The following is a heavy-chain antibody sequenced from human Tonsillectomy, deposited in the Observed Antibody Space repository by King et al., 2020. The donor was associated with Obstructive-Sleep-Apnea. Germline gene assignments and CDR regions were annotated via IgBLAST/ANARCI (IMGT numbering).Heavy chain of an antibody. V-gene: IGHV3-30*04. D-gene: IGHD1-14*01. Sequence: VQLVESGGGVVQPGRSLRLSCAASGFTLSNNAMHWVRQAPGKGLEGVAVISYDGSNKYYADSVKGRFTISRDISKNTLNLQMHSLRAGDTAVYYCARESTITDYYYGMDVWGQGTTVTVSS. CDR1: GFTLSNNA. J-gene: IGHJ6*02. CDR3: ARESTITDYYYGMDV. CDR2: ISYDGSNK.